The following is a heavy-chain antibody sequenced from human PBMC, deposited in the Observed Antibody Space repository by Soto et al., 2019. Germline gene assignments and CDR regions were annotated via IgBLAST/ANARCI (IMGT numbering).Heavy chain of an antibody. CDR1: GFTFSNAW. CDR2: IKSKTDGGTT. J-gene: IGHJ4*02. CDR3: TIDIVVVVAATGKEPHFDY. V-gene: IGHV3-15*01. D-gene: IGHD2-15*01. Sequence: EVQLVESGGGLVQPGGSLRLSCAASGFTFSNAWMSWVRQAPGKGLEWVGRIKSKTDGGTTDYAAPVKGRFTISRDDSKNTLYLQMNSLKTEDTAVYYCTIDIVVVVAATGKEPHFDYWGQGTLVTVSS.